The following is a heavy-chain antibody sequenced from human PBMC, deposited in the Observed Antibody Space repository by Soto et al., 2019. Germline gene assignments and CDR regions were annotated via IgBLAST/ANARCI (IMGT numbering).Heavy chain of an antibody. V-gene: IGHV3-33*01. D-gene: IGHD2-15*01. CDR2: IWYDGSNK. CDR1: GFTFSSYG. Sequence: GGSLRLSCAASGFTFSSYGMHWVRQAPGKGLEWVAVIWYDGSNKYYADSVKGRFTISRDNSKNTLYLQMNSLRAEDTAVYYCARKGGPGIVVVVAATSRRDLGYFDYWGQGTLVTVSS. CDR3: ARKGGPGIVVVVAATSRRDLGYFDY. J-gene: IGHJ4*02.